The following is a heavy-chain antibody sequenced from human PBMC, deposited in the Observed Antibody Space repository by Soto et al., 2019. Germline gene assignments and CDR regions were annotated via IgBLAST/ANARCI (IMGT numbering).Heavy chain of an antibody. Sequence: PWGSLRLSCAASGFTFSGYGMHWVRQAPGKGLEWVAVISYDGSNKYYADSVKGRFTISRDNSKNTLYLQMNSLRAEDTAVYYCAKLPTPSHYYYGSGDPFDYWGQGTLVTVSS. D-gene: IGHD3-10*01. CDR3: AKLPTPSHYYYGSGDPFDY. CDR1: GFTFSGYG. V-gene: IGHV3-30*18. J-gene: IGHJ4*02. CDR2: ISYDGSNK.